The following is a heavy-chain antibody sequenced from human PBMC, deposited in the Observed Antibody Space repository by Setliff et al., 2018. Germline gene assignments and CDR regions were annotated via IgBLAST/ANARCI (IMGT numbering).Heavy chain of an antibody. CDR1: GFRFSDLY. CDR3: VGAGTCSY. CDR2: IRGAGTTV. D-gene: IGHD3-10*02. J-gene: IGHJ4*02. V-gene: IGHV3-11*04. Sequence: KPGGSLRLSCAAYGFRFSDLYMSWVRQVPGKGLEWLSKIRGAGTTVYYADSVRGRFTISRDNAKNSLYLQMNRLRAEDSAVYYCVGAGTCSYWGQGTLVTVSS.